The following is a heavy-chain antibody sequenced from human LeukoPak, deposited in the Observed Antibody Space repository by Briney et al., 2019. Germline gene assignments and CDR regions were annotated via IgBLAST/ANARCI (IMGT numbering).Heavy chain of an antibody. V-gene: IGHV3-11*04. D-gene: IGHD6-19*01. Sequence: KPGGSLRLSSAASGFTFSDYYMSWIRQAPGKGLEWVSYISSSGSTIYYADSVKGRFTISRDNAKNSLYLQMSSLRADDTAVYYCAILNTSGWYWGRGTLVTVSS. CDR3: AILNTSGWY. J-gene: IGHJ4*02. CDR2: ISSSGSTI. CDR1: GFTFSDYY.